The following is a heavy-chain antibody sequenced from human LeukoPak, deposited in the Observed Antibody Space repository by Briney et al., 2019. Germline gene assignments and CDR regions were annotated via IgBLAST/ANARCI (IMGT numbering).Heavy chain of an antibody. CDR1: GGSISSHY. CDR2: TFFTGDT. D-gene: IGHD4-23*01. V-gene: IGHV4-59*11. CDR3: AKEGNNYGVNSIDF. Sequence: PSETQSLTCTVSGGSISSHYWAWLRQPPGKGLEWIGWTFFTGDTNYNPSLKSRVTISVDHSKNQFSLKLTSVTAADTAVYYCAKEGNNYGVNSIDFWGQGTLVTVSS. J-gene: IGHJ4*02.